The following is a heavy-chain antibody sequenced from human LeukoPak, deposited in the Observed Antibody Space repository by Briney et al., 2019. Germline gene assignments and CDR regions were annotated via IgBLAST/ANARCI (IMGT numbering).Heavy chain of an antibody. CDR1: GGSISSYY. Sequence: PSETLSLTCTVSGGSISSYYRSWIRQPPGKGLEWIGYIYYSGSTNYNPSLKSRVTISVDTSKNQFSLKLSSVTAADTAVYYCARTHLPSRYSRGWYDYWGQGTLVTVSS. J-gene: IGHJ4*02. D-gene: IGHD6-19*01. V-gene: IGHV4-59*01. CDR3: ARTHLPSRYSRGWYDY. CDR2: IYYSGST.